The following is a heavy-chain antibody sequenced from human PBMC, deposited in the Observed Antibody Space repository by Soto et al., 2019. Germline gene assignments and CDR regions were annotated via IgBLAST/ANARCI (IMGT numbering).Heavy chain of an antibody. J-gene: IGHJ6*03. V-gene: IGHV3-11*01. CDR3: ARMVGSLGVHIVVVPAAQPDNYYYYMDV. CDR2: ISSSGSTI. CDR1: GFTFSDYY. Sequence: GGSLRLSCAASGFTFSDYYMSWIRQAPGKGLEWVSYISSSGSTIYYADSVKGRFTISRDNAKNSLYLQMNSLRAEDTAVYYCARMVGSLGVHIVVVPAAQPDNYYYYMDVWGKGTTVTVSS. D-gene: IGHD2-2*01.